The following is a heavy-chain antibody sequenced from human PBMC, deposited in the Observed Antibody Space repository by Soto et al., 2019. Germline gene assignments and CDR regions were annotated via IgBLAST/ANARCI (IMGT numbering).Heavy chain of an antibody. D-gene: IGHD5-12*01. CDR2: IYHSGST. CDR3: ARVFIGDSGYDWLFPHLDY. Sequence: PSETLSLTCAVSGGSISSSNWWSWVRQPPGKGLEWIGEIYHSGSTNYNPSLKSRVTISVDKSKNQFSLKLSSVTAADTAVYYCARVFIGDSGYDWLFPHLDYWGQGTLVTVSS. V-gene: IGHV4-4*02. J-gene: IGHJ4*02. CDR1: GGSISSSNW.